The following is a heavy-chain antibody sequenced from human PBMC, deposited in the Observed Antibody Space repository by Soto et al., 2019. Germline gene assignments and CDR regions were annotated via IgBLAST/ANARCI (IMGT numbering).Heavy chain of an antibody. CDR1: GYTFTTYV. D-gene: IGHD1-26*01. CDR3: ARGHETEGRYHPLDY. J-gene: IGHJ4*02. Sequence: ASVKVSCKTSGYTFTTYVIHWVRQAPGQRLEWMAWINADSGITKSSQEFRDRVTFTRDTSANTVYMEMSSLRSEDTAMYYCARGHETEGRYHPLDYWGQGTLVTVS. CDR2: INADSGIT. V-gene: IGHV1-3*01.